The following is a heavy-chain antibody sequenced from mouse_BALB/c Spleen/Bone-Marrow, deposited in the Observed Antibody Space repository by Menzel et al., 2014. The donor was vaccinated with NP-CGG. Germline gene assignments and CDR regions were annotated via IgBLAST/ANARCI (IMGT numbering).Heavy chain of an antibody. CDR1: GFAFSSYD. CDR2: ISSGGGST. CDR3: AREVLRDYFVY. Sequence: DVKLVESGGGLVKPGGSLKLSCAASGFAFSSYDMSWVRQTPEKRLEWVAYISSGGGSTYYPDTVKGRFTISRDNAKNTLYLQMSSLKSEDTAMYYCAREVLRDYFVYWGQGTTLTVSS. D-gene: IGHD1-1*01. V-gene: IGHV5-12-1*01. J-gene: IGHJ2*01.